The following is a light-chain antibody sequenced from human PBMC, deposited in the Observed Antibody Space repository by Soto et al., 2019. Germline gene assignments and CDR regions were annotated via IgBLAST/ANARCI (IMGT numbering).Light chain of an antibody. Sequence: EIVLTQSPGTLSLSPGERGTLSCRASQSVSSSYLAWFQQRPCQAPRLLIYSASSRATGIPDRFSGSGSGRDFTLTISRLEPEDSAVYYCQQFGDSQFTFGPGTKVDIK. V-gene: IGKV3-20*01. J-gene: IGKJ3*01. CDR2: SAS. CDR3: QQFGDSQFT. CDR1: QSVSSSY.